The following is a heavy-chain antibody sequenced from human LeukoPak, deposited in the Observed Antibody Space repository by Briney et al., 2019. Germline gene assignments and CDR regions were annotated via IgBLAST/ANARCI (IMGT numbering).Heavy chain of an antibody. CDR1: GGSITNYF. CDR3: ATAGNDLVDY. CDR2: IYYSGST. J-gene: IGHJ4*02. D-gene: IGHD6-13*01. V-gene: IGHV4-59*08. Sequence: SETLSLTCTVSGGSITNYFWSWIRQPPGKGLEWIGYIYYSGSTNYNPSLKSQVTISVDTSKNQFSLKLSPVTAADTAVYYCATAGNDLVDYWGQGTLVTVSS.